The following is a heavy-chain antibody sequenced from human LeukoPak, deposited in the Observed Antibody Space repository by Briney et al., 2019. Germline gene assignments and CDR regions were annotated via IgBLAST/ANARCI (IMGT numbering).Heavy chain of an antibody. CDR3: AKGVLWFGEEVYFDY. Sequence: PGGSLRLSCAASGFTFDDYGMSWVRQAPGKGLEWVSAISGSGGSTYYADSVKGRFTISRDNSKNTLYLQMNSLRAEDTAVYYCAKGVLWFGEEVYFDYWGQGTLVTVSS. J-gene: IGHJ4*02. CDR2: ISGSGGST. V-gene: IGHV3-23*01. D-gene: IGHD3-10*01. CDR1: GFTFDDYG.